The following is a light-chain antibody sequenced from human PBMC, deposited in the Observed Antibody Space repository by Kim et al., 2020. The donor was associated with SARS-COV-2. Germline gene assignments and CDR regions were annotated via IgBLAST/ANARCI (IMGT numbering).Light chain of an antibody. CDR2: DAV. CDR3: QQYGDSPT. J-gene: IGKJ4*01. Sequence: PGERVSLCCRASERLRNTYLAWYQQKPGQAPRLLIYDAVRRAAGIPDRFSGSGSGTGFSLTISRLEPEDFAVYYCQQYGDSPTFGGGTKVDIK. V-gene: IGKV3-20*01. CDR1: ERLRNTY.